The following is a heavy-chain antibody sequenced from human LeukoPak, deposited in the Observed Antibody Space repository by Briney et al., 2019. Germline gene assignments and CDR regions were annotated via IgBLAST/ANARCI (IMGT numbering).Heavy chain of an antibody. J-gene: IGHJ4*02. D-gene: IGHD2-15*01. CDR2: IYHSGST. CDR1: GYSISSGYY. CDR3: ARVGYRQNFDY. V-gene: IGHV4-38-2*02. Sequence: NTSETLSLTCTVSGYSISSGYYWSWIRQPPGKGLEWIGEIYHSGSTNYNPSLKSRVTISVDKSKNQFSLKLSSVTAADTAVYYCARVGYRQNFDYWGQGTLVTVSS.